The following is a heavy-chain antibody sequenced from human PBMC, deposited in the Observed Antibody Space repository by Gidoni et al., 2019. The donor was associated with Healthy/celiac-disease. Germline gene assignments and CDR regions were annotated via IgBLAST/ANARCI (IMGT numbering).Heavy chain of an antibody. CDR3: ARGDSFLDV. V-gene: IGHV3-74*01. D-gene: IGHD2-15*01. CDR1: GFTFSRYW. Sequence: VQLVQSGGALVQPGGSLRLSCSASGFTFSRYWMHWVRQAPGKGLARVPRIKSDGSSTSYADSVKGRFTIYRDNAKNTLYLQMNSLRAEDTAVYYCARGDSFLDVWGQGTTVTVSS. CDR2: IKSDGSST. J-gene: IGHJ6*02.